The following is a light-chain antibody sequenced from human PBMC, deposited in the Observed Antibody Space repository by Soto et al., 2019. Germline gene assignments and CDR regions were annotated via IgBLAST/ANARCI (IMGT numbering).Light chain of an antibody. CDR2: SND. CDR1: SSNIGSNT. V-gene: IGLV1-44*01. J-gene: IGLJ1*01. CDR3: AAWDDTLNGYV. Sequence: QSVLTQSPSASGTPGQRVTISCSGSSSNIGSNTVNWYQQLSGTAPKLLIYSNDQRPSGVPDRFSGSKSGTSASLAISGLQSEDEADYYCAAWDDTLNGYVFGAGTKVPS.